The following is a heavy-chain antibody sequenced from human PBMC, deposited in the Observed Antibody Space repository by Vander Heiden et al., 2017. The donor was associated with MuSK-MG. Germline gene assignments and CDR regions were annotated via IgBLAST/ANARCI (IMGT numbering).Heavy chain of an antibody. CDR3: ARVVVVPARRPYYYGMDV. D-gene: IGHD2-2*01. CDR2: IYYSGST. CDR1: GGSISSYY. V-gene: IGHV4-59*01. Sequence: QVQLQESGPGLVKPSETLSLTCTVSGGSISSYYWSWIRQPPGKGLEWIGYIYYSGSTNYKNSLKRRVTISVDTSKNQFSRKLSSVTAAETAVYYCARVVVVPARRPYYYGMDVWGQGTTVTVSS. J-gene: IGHJ6*02.